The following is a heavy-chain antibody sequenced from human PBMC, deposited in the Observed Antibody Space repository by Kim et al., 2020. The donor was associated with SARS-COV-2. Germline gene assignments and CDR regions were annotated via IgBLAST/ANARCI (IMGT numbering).Heavy chain of an antibody. V-gene: IGHV1-8*01. J-gene: IGHJ6*02. CDR1: GYTFTSYD. CDR3: ARGKGIAAAEVDYYYGMDV. Sequence: ASVKVSCKASGYTFTSYDINWVRQATGQGLEWMGWMNPNSGNTGYAQKFQGRVTMTRNTSISTAYMELSSLRSEDTAVYYCARGKGIAAAEVDYYYGMDVWGQGTTVTVSS. D-gene: IGHD6-13*01. CDR2: MNPNSGNT.